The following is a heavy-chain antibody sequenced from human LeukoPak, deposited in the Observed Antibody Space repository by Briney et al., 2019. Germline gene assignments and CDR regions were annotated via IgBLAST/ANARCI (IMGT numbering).Heavy chain of an antibody. Sequence: GGSLRLSCAASRFTFSSYSMNWVRQAPGKGLEWVSSISSSGSYIYYADSVKGRFTISRDNAKNSLYLQMNSLRAEDTAVYYCAKTDIVVVVAATNFDYWGQGTLVTVSS. J-gene: IGHJ4*02. CDR3: AKTDIVVVVAATNFDY. V-gene: IGHV3-21*04. CDR2: ISSSGSYI. D-gene: IGHD2-15*01. CDR1: RFTFSSYS.